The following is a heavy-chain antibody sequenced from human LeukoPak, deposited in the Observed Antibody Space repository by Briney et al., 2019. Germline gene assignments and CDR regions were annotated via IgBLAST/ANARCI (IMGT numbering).Heavy chain of an antibody. CDR3: AKRRDQSSDGAFDY. V-gene: IGHV3-23*01. CDR1: GFTFSSYA. D-gene: IGHD6-19*01. J-gene: IGHJ4*02. CDR2: ISSSGGST. Sequence: PGGSLRLSCAASGFTFSSYAMSWVRQAPGKGLDWVSAISSSGGSTHYADSVKGRFTISRDNSKNTLYLQMNSLRAEDTAVYYCAKRRDQSSDGAFDYWGQGTLVTVSS.